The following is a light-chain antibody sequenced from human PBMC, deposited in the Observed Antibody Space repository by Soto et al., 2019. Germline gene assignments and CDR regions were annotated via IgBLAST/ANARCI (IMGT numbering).Light chain of an antibody. J-gene: IGLJ2*01. CDR2: EGS. CDR3: CSFSNNNVV. V-gene: IGLV2-23*01. CDR1: GSYKF. Sequence: QSALTQPASVSGSPGQSITITCTGTGSYKFVSWYQQHPGKAPRLMIYEGSERPSGVSRRFSGSGSGNTASLTISELQAGDEAGYFCCSFSNNNVVFGGGTKLTVL.